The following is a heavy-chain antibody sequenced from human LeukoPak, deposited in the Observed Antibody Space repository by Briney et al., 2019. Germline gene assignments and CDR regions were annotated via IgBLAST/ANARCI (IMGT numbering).Heavy chain of an antibody. Sequence: SETLSLTCTVSGGSISSHYWSWIQQPPGKGLEWIGYIYYSGSTNYNPSLKSRVTISVDTSKNQFSLKLSSVTAADTAVYYCARTGGFGPPGEFDYWGQGTLVTVSS. D-gene: IGHD3-16*01. J-gene: IGHJ4*02. V-gene: IGHV4-59*11. CDR2: IYYSGST. CDR1: GGSISSHY. CDR3: ARTGGFGPPGEFDY.